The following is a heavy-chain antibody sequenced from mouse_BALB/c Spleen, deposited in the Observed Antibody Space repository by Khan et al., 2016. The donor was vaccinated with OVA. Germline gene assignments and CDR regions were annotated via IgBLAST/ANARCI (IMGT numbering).Heavy chain of an antibody. CDR1: GYSFTTYY. D-gene: IGHD2-2*01. Sequence: VQLQQSGPELMKPGASVKISCKASGYSFTTYYIHWVIQSHGKSLEWIGFIDPLSGGTTYNQKFKGKATLTADKSSSTAYIQLSTLTSEDSAVYYCTGHGYVAWFTYWGQGTLVTVSA. CDR2: IDPLSGGT. J-gene: IGHJ3*01. V-gene: IGHV1S135*01. CDR3: TGHGYVAWFTY.